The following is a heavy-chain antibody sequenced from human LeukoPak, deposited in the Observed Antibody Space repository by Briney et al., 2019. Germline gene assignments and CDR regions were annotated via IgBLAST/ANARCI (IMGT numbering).Heavy chain of an antibody. J-gene: IGHJ4*02. CDR1: GFTFSNYV. Sequence: GGSLRLSCAASGFTFSNYVMSWVRQAPGKGPEWVSGINGGGDTTFYADSVKGRFTISRDNSKNTLYLQMNSLRAEDTAVYYCARDAGGYFDYWGQGTLVTVSS. V-gene: IGHV3-23*01. CDR3: ARDAGGYFDY. CDR2: INGGGDTT. D-gene: IGHD3-10*01.